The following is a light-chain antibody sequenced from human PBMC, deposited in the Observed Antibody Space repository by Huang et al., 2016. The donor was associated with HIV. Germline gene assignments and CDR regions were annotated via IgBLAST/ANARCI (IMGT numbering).Light chain of an antibody. J-gene: IGKJ2*01. CDR2: SAS. CDR3: HQFYSFPYT. Sequence: DIEMTQSPSSLSASVGERVTVTCRASQGISNYLAWFQQKPGKAPKSLSQSASSLQSGVPSSVSGSGSGTDFTLTISGLQPDDSATYYCHQFYSFPYTFGQGTKLEIK. CDR1: QGISNY. V-gene: IGKV1-16*01.